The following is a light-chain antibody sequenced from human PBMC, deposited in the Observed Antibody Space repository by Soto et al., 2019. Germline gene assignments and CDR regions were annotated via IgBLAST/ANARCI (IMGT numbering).Light chain of an antibody. V-gene: IGLV1-47*02. CDR2: TND. J-gene: IGLJ3*02. CDR3: AVWDDSLRGWV. CDR1: FSNIGSNY. Sequence: QLVLTQPPSASGTPGQRVTISCSGRFSNIGSNYVYWYQQLPGTAPKLLIFTNDQRTSGVPGRFSGSKSGTSASLAISGLRSEDEADYYCAVWDDSLRGWVFGGGTKLTVL.